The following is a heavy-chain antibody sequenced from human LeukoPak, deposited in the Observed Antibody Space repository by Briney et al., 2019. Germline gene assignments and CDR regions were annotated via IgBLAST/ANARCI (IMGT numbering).Heavy chain of an antibody. CDR2: INPSGGST. J-gene: IGHJ4*02. CDR3: ARYIYGYLHY. V-gene: IGHV1-46*01. D-gene: IGHD5-18*01. Sequence: GASVKVSCKASGYTFTNYNIHWVRQAPGQGLEWMGMINPSGGSTSYAQKFQGRVTMTRDTSTSTVYMELSSLKSEDTAVYYCARYIYGYLHYWGQGTLVTVSS. CDR1: GYTFTNYN.